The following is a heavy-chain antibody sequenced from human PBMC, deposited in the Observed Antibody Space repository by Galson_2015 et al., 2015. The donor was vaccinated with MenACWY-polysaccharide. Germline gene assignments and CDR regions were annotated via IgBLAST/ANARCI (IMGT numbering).Heavy chain of an antibody. CDR2: FSGSGVIT. V-gene: IGHV3-23*01. D-gene: IGHD2-15*01. J-gene: IGHJ6*02. CDR1: GVTFSNNV. Sequence: RLAGAASGVTFSNNVMSGAGQAPGEGLEVVSAFSGSGVITYYAASVKGRFTISRAKYKNTLYLQMNSLGAEDTAVYYCAKVQGRRSRHYGMDVWGQGTTVIVSS. CDR3: AKVQGRRSRHYGMDV.